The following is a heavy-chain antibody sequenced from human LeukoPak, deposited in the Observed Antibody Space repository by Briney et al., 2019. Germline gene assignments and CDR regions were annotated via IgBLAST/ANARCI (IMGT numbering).Heavy chain of an antibody. CDR1: GGTSSNYA. J-gene: IGHJ5*02. CDR3: ARRRYPNWFDP. D-gene: IGHD1-14*01. CDR2: IIPIFGTP. V-gene: IGHV1-69*13. Sequence: WASVKVSCKASGGTSSNYAINWVRQAPGQGLEWMGGIIPIFGTPNYAQKFQGRVTVTADESTSTAYMELSSLRSEDTAVYYCARRRYPNWFDPWGQGTLVTVSS.